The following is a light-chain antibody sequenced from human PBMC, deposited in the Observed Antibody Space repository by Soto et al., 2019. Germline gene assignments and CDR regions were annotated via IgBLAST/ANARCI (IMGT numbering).Light chain of an antibody. CDR1: QSVRSNY. V-gene: IGKV3-11*01. J-gene: IGKJ1*01. Sequence: ETVLTHSPSALASSPLERVTLPFCSRQSVRSNYLAWYQQKPGQAPRLLIYDASNRATGIPARFSGSGSGTDFTLTISSLEPEDFAVYYCQQRSNWPPTFGQGTKVDI. CDR2: DAS. CDR3: QQRSNWPPT.